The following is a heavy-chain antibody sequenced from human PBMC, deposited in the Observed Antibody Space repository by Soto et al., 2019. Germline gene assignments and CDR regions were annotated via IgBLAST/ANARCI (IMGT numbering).Heavy chain of an antibody. CDR1: GFTFSSYG. Sequence: QVQLVEAGGGVVQPGRSLRLSCAASGFTFSSYGMHWVRQAPGKGLEWVAVISYDGSNKYYADSVKGRFTISRDNSKNTLYLQMNSRRAEDTAVYYFAKTVTTVTTFGWFDPWGQGTLVTVSS. D-gene: IGHD4-17*01. V-gene: IGHV3-30*18. CDR2: ISYDGSNK. J-gene: IGHJ5*02. CDR3: AKTVTTVTTFGWFDP.